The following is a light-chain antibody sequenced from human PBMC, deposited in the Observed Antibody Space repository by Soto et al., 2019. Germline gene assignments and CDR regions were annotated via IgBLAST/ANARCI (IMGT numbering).Light chain of an antibody. Sequence: EIVLTQSPGTLSLSPGERATLSCRASQSVSSSYLAWYQQKPGQAPRLLIYGASSRATGIPDRFSGSGSGTDFTLTISRLEPEEFAVYYCQQYGRSTITFGQGTRMEIK. CDR3: QQYGRSTIT. V-gene: IGKV3-20*01. CDR2: GAS. CDR1: QSVSSSY. J-gene: IGKJ5*01.